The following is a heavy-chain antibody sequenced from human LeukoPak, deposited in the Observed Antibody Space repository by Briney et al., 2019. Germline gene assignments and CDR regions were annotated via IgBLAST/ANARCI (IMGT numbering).Heavy chain of an antibody. CDR2: ISYDGSNK. CDR3: ARTGDYGGKGHEDYMDV. V-gene: IGHV3-30*04. Sequence: GRSLRLSCAASGFTFSSYAMHWVRQAPGKGLEWVAVISYDGSNKYYADSVKGRLTISRDNSKNTLYLQMNSLRAEDTAVYYCARTGDYGGKGHEDYMDVWGKGTTVTVSS. D-gene: IGHD4-23*01. J-gene: IGHJ6*03. CDR1: GFTFSSYA.